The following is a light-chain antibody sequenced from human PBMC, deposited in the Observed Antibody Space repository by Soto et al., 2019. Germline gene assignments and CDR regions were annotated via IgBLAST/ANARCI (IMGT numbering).Light chain of an antibody. J-gene: IGKJ1*01. CDR3: QQCSNWLQT. CDR2: GAS. CDR1: QTVGTN. Sequence: EIVMTQSPATLSVSPGERATLSCRASQTVGTNLAWYQQKPGQAPRLLIYGASTRATGIPARFSGSGSGTEFTLTINSLQSEDFAVYYCQQCSNWLQTFGQGTKVDIK. V-gene: IGKV3-15*01.